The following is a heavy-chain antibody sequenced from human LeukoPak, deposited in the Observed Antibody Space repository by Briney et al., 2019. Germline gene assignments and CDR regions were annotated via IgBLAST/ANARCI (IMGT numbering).Heavy chain of an antibody. CDR1: GGSVSSGSYY. Sequence: SETLSLTCTVSGGSVSSGSYYWGWIRQPPGKGLEWIGSIYYSGSTYYNPSLKSRVTISVDTSKNQFSLKLSSVTAADTAVYYCARRYYTAPFDYWGQGTLVTVSS. D-gene: IGHD2-2*02. CDR3: ARRYYTAPFDY. J-gene: IGHJ4*02. V-gene: IGHV4-39*01. CDR2: IYYSGST.